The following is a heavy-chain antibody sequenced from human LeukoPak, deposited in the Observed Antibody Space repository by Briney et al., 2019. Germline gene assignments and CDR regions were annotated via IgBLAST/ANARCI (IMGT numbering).Heavy chain of an antibody. CDR1: GGTFSSYA. D-gene: IGHD6-13*01. V-gene: IGHV1-69*13. Sequence: GASVKVSCKASGGTFSSYAISWVRQAPGQGLAWMGGIIPIFGTANYAQKFQGRVTITADESTSTAYMELSSLRSEDTAVYYCARGLAAAGSNWFDPWGQGTLVTVSS. CDR2: IIPIFGTA. J-gene: IGHJ5*02. CDR3: ARGLAAAGSNWFDP.